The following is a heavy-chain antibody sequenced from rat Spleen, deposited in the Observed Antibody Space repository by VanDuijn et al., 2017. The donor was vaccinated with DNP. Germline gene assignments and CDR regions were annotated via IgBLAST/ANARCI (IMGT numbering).Heavy chain of an antibody. CDR3: TTGSGGWFAY. V-gene: IGHV5-20*01. D-gene: IGHD5-1*01. J-gene: IGHJ3*01. CDR1: GFTFSDYY. CDR2: ISYDGVGT. Sequence: EVQLVESGGGLVQPGGSLKLSCAGSGFTFSDYYMAWVRQAPTKGLEWVASISYDGVGTYYRDSVKGRFTISRDITKNTQYLQMDSLRSEDTATYYCTTGSGGWFAYWGQGTQVTVSS.